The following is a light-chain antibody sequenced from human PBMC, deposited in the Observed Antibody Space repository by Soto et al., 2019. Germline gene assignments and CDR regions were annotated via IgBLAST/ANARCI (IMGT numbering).Light chain of an antibody. CDR1: QSISSW. CDR2: DAS. J-gene: IGKJ1*01. V-gene: IGKV1-5*01. Sequence: GDRVTITCRASQSISSWLAWYQQKPGKAPKLLIYDASSLESGVPSRFSGSGSGTEFTLTISSLQPDDFAAYYCQQYNSYAGTFGQGTKVDIK. CDR3: QQYNSYAGT.